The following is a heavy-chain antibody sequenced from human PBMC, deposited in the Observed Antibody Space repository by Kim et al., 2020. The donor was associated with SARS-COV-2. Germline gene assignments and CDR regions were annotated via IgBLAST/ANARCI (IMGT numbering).Heavy chain of an antibody. CDR2: INHTGNT. V-gene: IGHV4-34*01. Sequence: SETLSLTCAVYGGSFSDYNWSWIRQPPGQGLEWIGEINHTGNTNVSPSLKSRITISVDPSKSQFSLRLKSMTATDTAVYYCARGRAGVVPAPALGLGPYYDSYAVDVWAEGHRSPSP. J-gene: IGHJ6*02. D-gene: IGHD3-3*01. CDR1: GGSFSDYN. CDR3: ARGRAGVVPAPALGLGPYYDSYAVDV.